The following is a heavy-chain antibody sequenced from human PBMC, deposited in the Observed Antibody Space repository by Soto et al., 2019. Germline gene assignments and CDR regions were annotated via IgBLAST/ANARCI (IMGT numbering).Heavy chain of an antibody. CDR1: GGYISGYY. D-gene: IGHD3-10*01. J-gene: IGHJ6*02. V-gene: IGHV4-34*01. CDR3: ARGRASIWFAIRRNYGMDV. Sequence: SLPLSLTSAVDGGYISGYYWSWIRKPPGKGLEWIGEINHSGSTNYNPSLKSRVTISVDTSKDQFSLKLSSVTAADTAVYYCARGRASIWFAIRRNYGMDVWGQGTTVTVSS. CDR2: INHSGST.